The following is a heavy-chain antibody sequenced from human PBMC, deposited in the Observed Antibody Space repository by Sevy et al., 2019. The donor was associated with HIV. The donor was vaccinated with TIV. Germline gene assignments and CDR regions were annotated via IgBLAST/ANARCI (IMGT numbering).Heavy chain of an antibody. CDR1: GGTFSSYA. J-gene: IGHJ6*02. V-gene: IGHV1-69*13. D-gene: IGHD3-9*01. Sequence: ASVKVSCKASGGTFSSYAISWVRQAPGQGLEWMGGIIPIFGTANYAQKFQGRVTITADESTSTAYMELSSLRSEDTAVCYCARGSKYGPVDILTGPPRWDYYYGMDVWGQGTTVTVSS. CDR3: ARGSKYGPVDILTGPPRWDYYYGMDV. CDR2: IIPIFGTA.